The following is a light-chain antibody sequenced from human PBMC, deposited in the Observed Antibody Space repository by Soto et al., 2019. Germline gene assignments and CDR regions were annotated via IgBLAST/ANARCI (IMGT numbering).Light chain of an antibody. V-gene: IGKV3-20*01. CDR1: QSVSSSY. CDR3: QQYGSSPWT. Sequence: DIVLTQSPGTLSYHPVERATLSCRSSQSVSSSYLAWYQQKPGQAPRLLIYGASSRATGIPDRFSGSASGTDFTLTISRLEPEDFAVYYCQQYGSSPWTFGQGTKVDIK. J-gene: IGKJ1*01. CDR2: GAS.